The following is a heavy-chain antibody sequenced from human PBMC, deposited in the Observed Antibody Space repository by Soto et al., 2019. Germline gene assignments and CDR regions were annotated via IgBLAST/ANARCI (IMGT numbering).Heavy chain of an antibody. CDR3: ARDAGTTPTGGYGMDV. Sequence: SEPLSLTCTVSGGSISSYDWGWIRQPPGKGLEWIGYVYNSESTNYNPSIKSRVTISVDTSKNRFSLELSSVTAAATAVYYCARDAGTTPTGGYGMDVWGQGTTVTDSS. J-gene: IGHJ6*02. D-gene: IGHD1-7*01. CDR2: VYNSEST. V-gene: IGHV4-59*12. CDR1: GGSISSYD.